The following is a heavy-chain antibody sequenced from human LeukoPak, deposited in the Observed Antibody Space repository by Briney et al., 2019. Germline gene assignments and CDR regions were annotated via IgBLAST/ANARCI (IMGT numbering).Heavy chain of an antibody. V-gene: IGHV3-23*01. J-gene: IGHJ4*02. CDR3: AKDLMSGSYLRYFDY. D-gene: IGHD1-26*01. CDR2: ISGSGGST. Sequence: TGGSLRLSCAASGFTFSSYAMSWVRQAPGKGLEWVSAISGSGGSTYYADSLKGRFTISRDNSKNTLYLQMNSLRAEDTAVYYCAKDLMSGSYLRYFDYWGQGTLVTVSS. CDR1: GFTFSSYA.